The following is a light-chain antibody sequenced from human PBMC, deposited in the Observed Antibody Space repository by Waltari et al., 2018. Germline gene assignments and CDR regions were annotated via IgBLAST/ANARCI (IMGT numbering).Light chain of an antibody. J-gene: IGKJ2*01. Sequence: EIVLTHSPDTLSLSPGERATLSCRASQSVSTSFLAWYQQKPGQAPRLLIYGASNRATGIPDRFSGRGSGTDFTLTISRLEPEDFAVYYCQQYFSSPPYTFGQGTKLEIK. CDR2: GAS. V-gene: IGKV3-20*01. CDR3: QQYFSSPPYT. CDR1: QSVSTSF.